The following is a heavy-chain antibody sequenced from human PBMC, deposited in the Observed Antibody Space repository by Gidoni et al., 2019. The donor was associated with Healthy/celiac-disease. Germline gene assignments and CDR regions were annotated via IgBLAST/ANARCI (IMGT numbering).Heavy chain of an antibody. D-gene: IGHD6-13*01. V-gene: IGHV1-24*01. Sequence: QVQLVQSEADVNKPGASVRISCKVSGYTHTELSMHWVRQAPGKGLEWVGGFDPEDGETIYAQKFQGRVTMTEETSTDTAYMELSSLRSEDTAVYYCATGGSSWYWYFDLWGRGTLVTVSS. CDR3: ATGGSSWYWYFDL. J-gene: IGHJ2*01. CDR1: GYTHTELS. CDR2: FDPEDGET.